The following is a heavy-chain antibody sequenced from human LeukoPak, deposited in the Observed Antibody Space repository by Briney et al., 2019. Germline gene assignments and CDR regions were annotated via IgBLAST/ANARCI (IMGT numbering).Heavy chain of an antibody. V-gene: IGHV4-34*01. CDR1: GGSFSGYY. CDR2: INHSGST. D-gene: IGHD1-7*01. CDR3: ARGLLTGTTINWFDP. Sequence: PSETLSLTCAVYGGSFSGYYWSWIRQPPGKGLEWIGEINHSGSTNYNPSLKSRVAISVDTSKNQFSLKLSSVTAADTAVYYCARGLLTGTTINWFDPWGQGTLVTVSS. J-gene: IGHJ5*02.